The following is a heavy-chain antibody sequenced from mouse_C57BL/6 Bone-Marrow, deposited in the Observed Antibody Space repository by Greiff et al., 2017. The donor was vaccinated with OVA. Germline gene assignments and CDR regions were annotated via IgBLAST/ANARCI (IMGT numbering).Heavy chain of an antibody. CDR2: IHPNSGST. CDR3: ALEIYDGYPEDY. V-gene: IGHV1-64*01. J-gene: IGHJ2*01. Sequence: QVQLQQPGAELVKPGASVKLSCKASGYTFTSYWMHWVKQRPGQGLEWIGMIHPNSGSTNYNEKFKSKATLTVDKSSSTAYMQLSSLTSEDSAVYYCALEIYDGYPEDYWGQGTTLTVSS. CDR1: GYTFTSYW. D-gene: IGHD2-3*01.